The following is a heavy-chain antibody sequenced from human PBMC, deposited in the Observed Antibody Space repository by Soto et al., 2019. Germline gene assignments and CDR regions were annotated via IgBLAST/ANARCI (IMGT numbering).Heavy chain of an antibody. CDR1: GFTFSSYA. CDR3: ANSAVAYYYYYGMDV. J-gene: IGHJ6*02. D-gene: IGHD2-2*01. Sequence: VGSLRLSCAASGFTFSSYAMSWVRQAPGKGLEWVSAISGSGGSTYYADSVKGRFTISRDNSKNTLYLQMNSLRAEDTAVYYCANSAVAYYYYYGMDVWGQGTTVTVSS. V-gene: IGHV3-23*01. CDR2: ISGSGGST.